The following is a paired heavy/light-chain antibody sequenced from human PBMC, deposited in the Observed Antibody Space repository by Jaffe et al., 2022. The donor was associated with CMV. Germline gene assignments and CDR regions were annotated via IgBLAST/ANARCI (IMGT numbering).Light chain of an antibody. J-gene: IGKJ1*01. V-gene: IGKV3-20*01. CDR1: QSVSSSY. CDR3: QQLRT. CDR2: GAS. Sequence: EIVLTQSPGTLSLSPGERATLSCRASQSVSSSYLAWYQQKPGQAPRLLIYGASSRATGIPDRFSGSGSGTDFTLTISRLEPEDFAVYYCQQLRTFGQGTKVEIK.
Heavy chain of an antibody. V-gene: IGHV4-34*01. CDR1: GGSFSGYY. D-gene: IGHD3-10*01. CDR3: ARGRDYGSGSYYKRAPAYWFDP. Sequence: QVQLQQWGAGLLKPSETLSLTCAVYGGSFSGYYWSWIRQPPGKGLEWIGEINHSGSTNYNPSLKSRVTISVDTSKNQFSLKLSSVTAADTAVYYCARGRDYGSGSYYKRAPAYWFDPWGQGTLVTVSS. J-gene: IGHJ5*02. CDR2: INHSGST.